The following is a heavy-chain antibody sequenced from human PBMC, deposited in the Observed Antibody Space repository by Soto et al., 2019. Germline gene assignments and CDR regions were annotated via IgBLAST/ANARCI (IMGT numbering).Heavy chain of an antibody. CDR2: ISSSSSTI. V-gene: IGHV3-48*02. J-gene: IGHJ4*02. CDR1: GFTFSSYS. D-gene: IGHD3-22*01. CDR3: AREIYYYDSSGYFDY. Sequence: VGSLRLSCAASGFTFSSYSMNWVRQAPGKGLEWVSYISSSSSTIYYADSVKGRFTISRDNAKNSLYLQMNSLRDEDTAVYYCAREIYYYDSSGYFDYWGQRTLVTVSS.